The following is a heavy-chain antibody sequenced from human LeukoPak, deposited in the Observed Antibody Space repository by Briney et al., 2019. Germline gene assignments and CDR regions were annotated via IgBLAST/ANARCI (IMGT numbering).Heavy chain of an antibody. J-gene: IGHJ4*02. Sequence: SETLSLTCTVSGGSISSYYWSWIRQPPGKGLEWIGRVFTSAIISGNTNYNPSLKSRVTMSVDSSKNQFSLKLRSVTAADTAVYYCARDTPDPYSSGWYRFHDYWGQGTLVTVSS. CDR2: VFTSAIISGNT. V-gene: IGHV4-4*07. D-gene: IGHD6-19*01. CDR1: GGSISSYY. CDR3: ARDTPDPYSSGWYRFHDY.